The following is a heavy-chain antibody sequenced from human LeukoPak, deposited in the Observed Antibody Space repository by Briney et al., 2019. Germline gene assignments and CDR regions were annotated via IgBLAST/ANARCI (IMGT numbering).Heavy chain of an antibody. CDR2: IKSKTDGGTT. CDR1: AFTFSNNA. V-gene: IGHV3-15*01. J-gene: IGHJ4*02. D-gene: IGHD2-8*01. Sequence: GGSLRLSCAASAFTFSNNAMTWVRQAPGKGLEWVGRIKSKTDGGTTDYAAPVKGRFTISRDDSKNTLYLQMNSLKTEDTAVYYCTTEAELRHYCTNGICYNFDCWGQGTLVTVSS. CDR3: TTEAELRHYCTNGICYNFDC.